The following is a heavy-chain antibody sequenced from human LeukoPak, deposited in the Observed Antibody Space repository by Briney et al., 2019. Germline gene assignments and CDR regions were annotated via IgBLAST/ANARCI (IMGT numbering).Heavy chain of an antibody. J-gene: IGHJ4*02. Sequence: GGSLRLSCAASGFTVSSNYMSWVRQAPGKGLEWVSVIYSGGSTYFADSVKGRFTISRDNAKNTLYLQMNSLRAEDTAVYYCARAVRGGFDYWGQGTLVTVSS. CDR3: ARAVRGGFDY. CDR1: GFTVSSNY. D-gene: IGHD3-16*01. CDR2: IYSGGST. V-gene: IGHV3-66*01.